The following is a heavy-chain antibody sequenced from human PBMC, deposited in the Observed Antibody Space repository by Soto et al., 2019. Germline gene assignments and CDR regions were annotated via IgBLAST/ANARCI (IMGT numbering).Heavy chain of an antibody. CDR1: GYSFTDYH. V-gene: IGHV1-46*01. J-gene: IGHJ5*02. CDR3: ARANSTSLTGSDWFDP. CDR2: INPSGGST. D-gene: IGHD2-2*01. Sequence: ASVKVSCKASGYSFTDYHIHWVRQAPVQGLEWLGRINPSGGSTSYAQKFQGRVTMTRDTSTSTVYMELSSLRSEDTAVYYCARANSTSLTGSDWFDPWGQGTLVTVSS.